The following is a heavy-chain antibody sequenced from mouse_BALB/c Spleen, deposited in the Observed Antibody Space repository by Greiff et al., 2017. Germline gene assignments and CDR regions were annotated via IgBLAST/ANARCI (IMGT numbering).Heavy chain of an antibody. J-gene: IGHJ4*01. V-gene: IGHV1-14*01. CDR3: AREDYDAYDFYAMDY. CDR1: GYTFTSYV. CDR2: INPYNDGT. D-gene: IGHD2-2*01. Sequence: EVQLQQSGPELVKPGASVKMSCKASGYTFTSYVMHWVKQKPGQGLEWIGYINPYNDGTKYNEKFKGKATLTSDKSSSTAYMELSSLTSEDSAVYYCAREDYDAYDFYAMDYWGQGTSVTVSS.